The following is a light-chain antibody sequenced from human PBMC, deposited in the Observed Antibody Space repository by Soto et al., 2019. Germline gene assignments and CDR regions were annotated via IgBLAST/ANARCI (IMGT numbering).Light chain of an antibody. CDR2: AAS. V-gene: IGKV1-9*01. Sequence: IQLTQSPSSLSASVGDRVTITCRASQGISSHLAWYQQKPGKAPKLLIYAASTLQTGIPARFSGSGSGTDFTLTISSLEPEDFAVYYCQQRSNWPPITFGQGTRLEIK. CDR3: QQRSNWPPIT. CDR1: QGISSH. J-gene: IGKJ5*01.